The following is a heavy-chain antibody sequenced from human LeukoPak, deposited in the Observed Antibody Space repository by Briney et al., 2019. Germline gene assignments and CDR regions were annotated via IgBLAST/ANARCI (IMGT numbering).Heavy chain of an antibody. J-gene: IGHJ4*02. D-gene: IGHD3-10*01. CDR2: MNPTSGNT. CDR3: VISRGY. Sequence: ASVKVSCKASGYTFTTYDISWVRQAAGQGLEWVGWMNPTSGNTGFTQKFQGRVTLTRSTSISTAYMELSSLRSEDTAIYYCVISRGYWGQGTLVTVSS. V-gene: IGHV1-8*01. CDR1: GYTFTTYD.